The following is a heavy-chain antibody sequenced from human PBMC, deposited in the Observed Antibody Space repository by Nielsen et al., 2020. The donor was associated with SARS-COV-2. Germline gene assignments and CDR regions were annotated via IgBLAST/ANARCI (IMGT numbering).Heavy chain of an antibody. CDR3: ARGGVLWFAELPDY. J-gene: IGHJ4*02. CDR2: INWSGDNT. D-gene: IGHD3-10*01. V-gene: IGHV3-20*04. Sequence: GESLKISCTASGVTFSGYAMSWVRQAPGKGLEWVSGINWSGDNTGYADSMKGRFTISRDNAKNSLFLQMNSLRAEDTAFYYCARGGVLWFAELPDYWGQGTLVTVSS. CDR1: GVTFSGYA.